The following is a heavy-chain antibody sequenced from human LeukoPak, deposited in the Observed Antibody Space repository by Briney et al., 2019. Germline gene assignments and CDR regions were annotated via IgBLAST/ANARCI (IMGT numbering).Heavy chain of an antibody. D-gene: IGHD3-10*01. CDR2: SRGTAYGGTT. Sequence: GGSLSLSCAGSGFVFAEYAMTWVRQAPGKGLEWIGFSRGTAYGGTTEYAASLRGRFTISRDDSKSSAYLQMNSLTTEDTAVYYCTRGVRGESWFDPWGQGTLVTVSS. CDR3: TRGVRGESWFDP. V-gene: IGHV3-49*04. J-gene: IGHJ5*02. CDR1: GFVFAEYA.